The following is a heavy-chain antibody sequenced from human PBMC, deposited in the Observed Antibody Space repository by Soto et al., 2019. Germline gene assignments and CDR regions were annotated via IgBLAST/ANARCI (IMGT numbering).Heavy chain of an antibody. D-gene: IGHD6-19*01. CDR3: ARKGEQWLVSLYFQH. CDR1: GGSISTSSYH. J-gene: IGHJ1*01. CDR2: IYDSGNT. V-gene: IGHV4-39*01. Sequence: SETLSLTCTVSGGSISTSSYHWGWIRQPPGKGLEWIANIYDSGNTYNNPSLKSRVTISVDTSKNQFSLKLSSVTAADTAVYYGARKGEQWLVSLYFQHWGQGTLVTVSS.